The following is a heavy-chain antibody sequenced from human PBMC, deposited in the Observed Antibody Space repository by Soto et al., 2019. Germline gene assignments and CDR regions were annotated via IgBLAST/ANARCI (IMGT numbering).Heavy chain of an antibody. CDR3: AREIESYHSGGYYSYYFDS. Sequence: SETLSLTCAVSGDSIIGIYHWAWIRQSPGRGLEWIASIYHTGTTYYTPSLESRVTISVDTSKNQFSLRLSSVTAADTAVYFCAREIESYHSGGYYSYYFDSWGQGTQVTVSS. J-gene: IGHJ4*02. CDR2: IYHTGTT. CDR1: GDSIIGIYH. D-gene: IGHD3-22*01. V-gene: IGHV4-38-2*02.